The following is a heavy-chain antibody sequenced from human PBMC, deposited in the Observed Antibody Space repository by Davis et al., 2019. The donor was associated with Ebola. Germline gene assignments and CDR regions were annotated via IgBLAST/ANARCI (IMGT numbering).Heavy chain of an antibody. Sequence: MPSETLSLTCTVSGGSISSGGYYWSWIRQPPGKGLEWIGYIYYSGSTNYNPSLKSRVTISVDTSKNQFSLKLSSVTAADTAVYYCARVVVPAATFYYYYYGMDVWGQGTTVTVSS. V-gene: IGHV4-61*08. CDR1: GGSISSGGYY. CDR3: ARVVVPAATFYYYYYGMDV. J-gene: IGHJ6*02. CDR2: IYYSGST. D-gene: IGHD2-2*01.